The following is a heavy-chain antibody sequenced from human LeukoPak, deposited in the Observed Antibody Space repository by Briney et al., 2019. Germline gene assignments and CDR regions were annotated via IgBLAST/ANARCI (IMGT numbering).Heavy chain of an antibody. J-gene: IGHJ3*02. CDR2: IYGGGST. V-gene: IGHV3-53*01. CDR3: ARMKWLSAPYDAFDI. D-gene: IGHD3-22*01. Sequence: PGGSLRLSCAASGFTVSSNYMSWVRQTPGKGLEWVSIIYGGGSTFYAESVKGRFTISRDNSKNTLYLQMNSLRAEDTAVYYCARMKWLSAPYDAFDIWGQGTMVTVSS. CDR1: GFTVSSNY.